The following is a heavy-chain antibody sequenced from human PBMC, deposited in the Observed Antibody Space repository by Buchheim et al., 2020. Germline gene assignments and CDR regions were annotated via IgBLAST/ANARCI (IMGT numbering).Heavy chain of an antibody. D-gene: IGHD3-3*01. V-gene: IGHV3-7*01. CDR2: IKQDGSEK. J-gene: IGHJ6*02. Sequence: EVQMVESGGGLVQPGGSLRVSCAASGFAFSTYWVSWVRQAPGKGLEWVANIKQDGSEKYYVDSVKGRFTISRDNAKNSLYLQMNSLRAEDTAVYYCARDPGYDFWSGYYYYYYGMDVWGQGTT. CDR3: ARDPGYDFWSGYYYYYYGMDV. CDR1: GFAFSTYW.